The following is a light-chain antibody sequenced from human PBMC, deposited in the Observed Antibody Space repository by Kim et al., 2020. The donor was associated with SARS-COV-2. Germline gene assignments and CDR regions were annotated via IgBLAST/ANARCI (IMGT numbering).Light chain of an antibody. CDR3: QQYGSSYT. CDR1: QSISSY. J-gene: IGKJ2*01. CDR2: DAS. Sequence: LSLSPGERATLSCRASQSISSYLAWYQQKPGQAPRLLIYDASNRATGIPARFSGSGSGTDFTLTISSLEPEDFAVYYCQQYGSSYTFGQGAKLEI. V-gene: IGKV3-11*01.